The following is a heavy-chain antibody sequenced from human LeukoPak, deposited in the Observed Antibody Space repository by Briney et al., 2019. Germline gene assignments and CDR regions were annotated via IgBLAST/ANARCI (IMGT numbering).Heavy chain of an antibody. V-gene: IGHV3-21*01. CDR1: GFTFNNYG. J-gene: IGHJ2*01. CDR2: VSIGGNYI. CDR3: ARNKINTATTGWYFDL. Sequence: GGSLRLSCAASGFTFNNYGLNWVRQAPGKGLEWVSFVSIGGNYIYYADSVKGRFTVSRDDAKNSLYLQMNSLTAEDTADYYCARNKINTATTGWYFDLWGRGTLDTVSS. D-gene: IGHD4-17*01.